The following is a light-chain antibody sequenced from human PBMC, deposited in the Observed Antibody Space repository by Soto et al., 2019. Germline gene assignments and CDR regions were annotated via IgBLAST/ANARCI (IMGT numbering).Light chain of an antibody. Sequence: DIVMTQSPLSLPVTPGEPASICCRSSQSLLHSNGYNYLDWYLQKPGQSPQLLIYLGSNRASGVPDRFSGSGSGTDFTLKISRVEAEDVGVYYCMQALQTPPTFGGGTKVEIK. V-gene: IGKV2-28*01. CDR3: MQALQTPPT. CDR2: LGS. J-gene: IGKJ4*01. CDR1: QSLLHSNGYNY.